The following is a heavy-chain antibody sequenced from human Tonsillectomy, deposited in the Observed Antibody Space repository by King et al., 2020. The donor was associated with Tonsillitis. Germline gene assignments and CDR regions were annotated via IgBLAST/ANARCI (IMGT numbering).Heavy chain of an antibody. D-gene: IGHD5-12*01. CDR3: AQSGLYSGYDLGEYYFDY. J-gene: IGHJ4*02. CDR1: GNSINSGYY. CDR2: IYHSGST. V-gene: IGHV4-38-2*01. Sequence: QLQESGPGLVKPSDTLSLTCAVSGNSINSGYYWGWIRQPPGKGLEWIGSIYHSGSTYYNPSLKSRVTISVDTSKNQFSLRLSSVTAADTAVYYCAQSGLYSGYDLGEYYFDYWGQGTLVTVSS.